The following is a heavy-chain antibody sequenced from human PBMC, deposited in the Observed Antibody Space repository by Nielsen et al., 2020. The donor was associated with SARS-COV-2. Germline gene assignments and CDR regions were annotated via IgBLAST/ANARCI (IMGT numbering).Heavy chain of an antibody. V-gene: IGHV3-7*01. CDR3: ARGEYGDYLSGMDV. CDR2: IKQDGGEK. Sequence: WIRQRPGKGLEWVANIKQDGGEKNYVDSVKGRFTISRNNAKNSLYLQMNSLRAEDTAVYYCARGEYGDYLSGMDVWGQGTTVTVSS. D-gene: IGHD4-17*01. J-gene: IGHJ6*02.